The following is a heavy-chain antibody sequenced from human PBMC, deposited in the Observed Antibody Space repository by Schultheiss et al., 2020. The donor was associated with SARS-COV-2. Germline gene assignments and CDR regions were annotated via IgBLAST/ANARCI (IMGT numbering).Heavy chain of an antibody. CDR2: IYYSGST. CDR1: GGSISSYY. V-gene: IGHV4-59*08. Sequence: SETLSLTCTVSGGSISSYYWSWIRQPPGKGLEWIGYIYYSGSTNYNPSLKSRVTISVDTSKNQFSLKLSSVTAADTAVYYCARGAGYSSSWYNFYFDYWGQGTLVTVSS. D-gene: IGHD6-13*01. J-gene: IGHJ4*02. CDR3: ARGAGYSSSWYNFYFDY.